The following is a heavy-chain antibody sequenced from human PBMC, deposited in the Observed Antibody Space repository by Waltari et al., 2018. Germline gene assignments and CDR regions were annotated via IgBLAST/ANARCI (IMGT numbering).Heavy chain of an antibody. CDR3: ARDFIPKNGYFDY. Sequence: QVQLVESGGGVVQPGRSLRLSCAASGFTFSSYAMHWVRQAQGKGLEWVAVISYDGSNKYYADSVKGRFTISRDNSKNTLYLQMNSLRAEDTAVYYCARDFIPKNGYFDYWGQGTLVTVSS. V-gene: IGHV3-30*01. J-gene: IGHJ4*02. CDR2: ISYDGSNK. D-gene: IGHD3-16*01. CDR1: GFTFSSYA.